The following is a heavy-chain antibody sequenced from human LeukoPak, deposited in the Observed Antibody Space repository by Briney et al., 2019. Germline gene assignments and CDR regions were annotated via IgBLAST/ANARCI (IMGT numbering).Heavy chain of an antibody. CDR2: INHSGST. CDR1: GGSFSGYY. V-gene: IGHV4-34*01. CDR3: AREIRMVRGVILNWFDP. D-gene: IGHD3-10*01. Sequence: SETLSLTCAVYGGSFSGYYWSWIRQPPGKGLEWIGEINHSGSTNYNPSLKSRVTISVDTSKNQFSLKLSSVTAADTAVYYCAREIRMVRGVILNWFDPWGQGTLVTVSS. J-gene: IGHJ5*02.